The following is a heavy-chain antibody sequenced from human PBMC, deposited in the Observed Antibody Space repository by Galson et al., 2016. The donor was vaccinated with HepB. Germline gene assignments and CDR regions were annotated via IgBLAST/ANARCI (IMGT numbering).Heavy chain of an antibody. D-gene: IGHD3-3*01. CDR1: GFTFSDFG. Sequence: LRLSCAASGFTFSDFGMHWVRQAPGKGLEWVAIISYDGDNKYYADSVKGRFTISRDNSKNTLHLQMHSLRAEDTAVYYCARDFLFAHDLWGPGTLVTVSS. J-gene: IGHJ5*02. CDR3: ARDFLFAHDL. CDR2: ISYDGDNK. V-gene: IGHV3-30-3*01.